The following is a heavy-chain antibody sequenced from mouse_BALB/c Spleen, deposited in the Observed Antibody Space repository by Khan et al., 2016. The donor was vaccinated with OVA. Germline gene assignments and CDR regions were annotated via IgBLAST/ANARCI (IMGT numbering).Heavy chain of an antibody. CDR2: IWSGGST. CDR1: GFSLSRYN. J-gene: IGHJ4*01. Sequence: QVQLKQSGPGLVAPSQSLSITCTVSGFSLSRYNVHWIRQPPGKGLEWLGMIWSGGSTDYNSAVKYRLSISKDNSKRPVFSKMNSLQTDDTAMYYCARAYGSSLGYYAMDYWGQGTSVTVSS. D-gene: IGHD1-1*01. V-gene: IGHV2-6-4*01. CDR3: ARAYGSSLGYYAMDY.